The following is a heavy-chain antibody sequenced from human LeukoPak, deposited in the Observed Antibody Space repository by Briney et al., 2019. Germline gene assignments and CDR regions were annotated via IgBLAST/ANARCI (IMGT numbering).Heavy chain of an antibody. CDR3: ARDWDFQH. Sequence: GRSLRLSCAASGFTFSSYAMHWVRQAPGKGLEWVAVISYDGSNKYYADSVKGRFTISRDNSKNTLYLQMNSLRAEDTAVYYCARDWDFQHWGQGTLVTVSS. CDR2: ISYDGSNK. J-gene: IGHJ1*01. D-gene: IGHD3-16*01. CDR1: GFTFSSYA. V-gene: IGHV3-30*04.